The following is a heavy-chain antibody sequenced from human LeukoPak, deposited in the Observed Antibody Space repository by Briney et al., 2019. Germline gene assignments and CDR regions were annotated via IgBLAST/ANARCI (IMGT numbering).Heavy chain of an antibody. CDR1: GYTFTSYG. CDR2: ISAYNGNT. CDR3: ASGSSDKGYYYGMDV. D-gene: IGHD1-26*01. Sequence: ASVEVSCKASGYTFTSYGISWVRQAPGQGLEWMGWISAYNGNTNYAQKLQGRVTMTTDTSTSTAYMELRSLRSDDTAVYYCASGSSDKGYYYGMDVWGQGTTVTVSS. V-gene: IGHV1-18*01. J-gene: IGHJ6*02.